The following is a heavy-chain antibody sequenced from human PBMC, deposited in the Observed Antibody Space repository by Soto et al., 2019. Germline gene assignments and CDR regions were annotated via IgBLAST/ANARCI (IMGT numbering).Heavy chain of an antibody. CDR2: IYYSGST. CDR1: GGSISSYY. J-gene: IGHJ6*02. V-gene: IGHV4-59*01. CDR3: ARSSWLHYYGMDV. Sequence: PSETLSLTCTVSGGSISSYYWSWIRQPPGKGLEWIGYIYYSGSTNYNPSLKSRVTISVDTSKNQFSLKLSSVTAADTAVYYCARSSWLHYYGMDVWGQGTTVTVS. D-gene: IGHD3-22*01.